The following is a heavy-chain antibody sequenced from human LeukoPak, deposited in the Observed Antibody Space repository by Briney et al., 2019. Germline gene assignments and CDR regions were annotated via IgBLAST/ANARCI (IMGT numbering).Heavy chain of an antibody. V-gene: IGHV1-2*04. CDR3: ARTGVSGDFDY. J-gene: IGHJ4*02. CDR2: INPDSGGT. CDR1: GYTFTGYY. D-gene: IGHD1-1*01. Sequence: ASVKVSCKASGYTFTGYYMHWVRQAPGKGLEWMGWINPDSGGTNYGKKFRGWVTMTRDTSISTAYMELSRLSSDDTAVYYCARTGVSGDFDYWGQGTLVTVSS.